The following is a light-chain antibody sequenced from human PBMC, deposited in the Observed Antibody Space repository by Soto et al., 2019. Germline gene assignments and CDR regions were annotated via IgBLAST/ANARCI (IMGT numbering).Light chain of an antibody. J-gene: IGKJ4*01. CDR1: QSVSNN. CDR2: GAT. CDR3: QQHNDWPLT. Sequence: EIVMTQSPATLSVSPWERVTLSCRASQSVSNNLAWYQQKPGQAPRLLIYGATATATGIPARFSGSGSGTEFTLTISSLQSEDFAVYYCQQHNDWPLTFGGGTKVEIK. V-gene: IGKV3-15*01.